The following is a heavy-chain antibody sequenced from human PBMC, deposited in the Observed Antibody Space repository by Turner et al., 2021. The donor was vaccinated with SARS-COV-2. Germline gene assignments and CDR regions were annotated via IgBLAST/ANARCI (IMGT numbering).Heavy chain of an antibody. CDR2: INPSGGST. CDR3: ASSLPAPGGVPGRLNY. D-gene: IGHD2-8*02. Sequence: QVQLVQSGAEVEKPGASVKVSSWASGYTFTSFYMPWVRQAPGQGLEWMGRINPSGGSTNYAQKFKGRVAMTRDTSTSTVYMELSSLRSEDTAVYYCASSLPAPGGVPGRLNYWGQGALVTVSS. J-gene: IGHJ4*02. CDR1: GYTFTSFY. V-gene: IGHV1-46*01.